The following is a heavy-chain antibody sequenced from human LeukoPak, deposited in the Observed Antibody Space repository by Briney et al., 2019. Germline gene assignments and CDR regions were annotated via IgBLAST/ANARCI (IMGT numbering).Heavy chain of an antibody. V-gene: IGHV4-34*01. CDR3: ARIPSSGYYYTTPFDY. CDR1: GGSFSGYY. J-gene: IGHJ4*02. Sequence: SETLSLTCAVYGGSFSGYYWSWIRQPPGKGLEWIGEINHSGSTNYNPSLKSRVTISVDTSKNQFSLKLSSVTAADTAVYYCARIPSSGYYYTTPFDYWGQGTLVTVSS. CDR2: INHSGST. D-gene: IGHD3-22*01.